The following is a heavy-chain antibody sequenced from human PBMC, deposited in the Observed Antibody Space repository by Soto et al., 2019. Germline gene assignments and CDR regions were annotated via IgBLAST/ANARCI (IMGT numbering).Heavy chain of an antibody. D-gene: IGHD4-17*01. J-gene: IGHJ4*02. CDR2: ISAYNGHT. Sequence: SWIRQPPGKGLEWMGWISAYNGHTNYAQKLQVRVTMTTDTSTSTAYLELRSLRSDDTAVYYCARRDYPLDYWGQGTLVTVSS. CDR3: ARRDYPLDY. V-gene: IGHV1-18*01.